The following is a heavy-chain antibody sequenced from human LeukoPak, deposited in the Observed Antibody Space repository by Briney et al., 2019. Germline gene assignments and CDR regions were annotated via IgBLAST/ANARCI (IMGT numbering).Heavy chain of an antibody. CDR3: AREVVVPAANWYLDL. CDR1: GGTFSSYA. CDR2: IIPIFGTA. J-gene: IGHJ2*01. D-gene: IGHD2-2*01. V-gene: IGHV1-69*05. Sequence: ASVKVSCKASGGTFSSYAISWVRQAPGQGLEWMGGIIPIFGTANYAQKFQGRVTITTDESTSTAYMELSSLRSEDTAVYYCAREVVVPAANWYLDLWGRGTLVTVSS.